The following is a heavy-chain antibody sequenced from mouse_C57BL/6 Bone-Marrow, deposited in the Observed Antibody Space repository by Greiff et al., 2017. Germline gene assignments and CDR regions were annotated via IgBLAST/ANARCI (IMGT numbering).Heavy chain of an antibody. CDR3: ASSEYFSCAY. J-gene: IGHJ3*01. Sequence: QVQLQQPGAELVRPGSSVKLSCKASGYTFTSYWMDWVKQRPGQGLEWIGNIYPSDSETHYNQKFKDKATLTVDKSSSTAYMQLSSLTSEDSAVYYCASSEYFSCAYWGQGTLVTVSA. V-gene: IGHV1-61*01. CDR1: GYTFTSYW. CDR2: IYPSDSET. D-gene: IGHD2-10*02.